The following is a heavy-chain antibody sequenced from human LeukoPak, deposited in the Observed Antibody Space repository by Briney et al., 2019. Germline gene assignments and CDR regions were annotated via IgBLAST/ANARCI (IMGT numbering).Heavy chain of an antibody. J-gene: IGHJ4*02. CDR3: ATNSNEMSN. CDR2: INSDGRST. Sequence: GGSLRLSCVASGFTFTNYGMMWVRQAPGKGLVWVSYINSDGRSTTYADSVKGRFTISRDNAKNTLYLQMSSLRAEDTAMYYCATNSNEMSNWGQGTLVIVSS. CDR1: GFTFTNYG. V-gene: IGHV3-74*01. D-gene: IGHD2-8*01.